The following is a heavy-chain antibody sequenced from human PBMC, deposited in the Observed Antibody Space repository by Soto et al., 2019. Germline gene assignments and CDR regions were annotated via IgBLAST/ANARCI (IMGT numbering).Heavy chain of an antibody. Sequence: QVQLVQSGAEEKKPGASVKVSCKASGYTFTSYAMHWVRQAPGQRLEWMGWINAGNGNTKYSQKFQGRVTITRDTSASTAYMELSSLRSEDTAVYYCARDSGVAWELPPGRYWGQGTLVTVSS. CDR3: ARDSGVAWELPPGRY. J-gene: IGHJ4*02. CDR1: GYTFTSYA. CDR2: INAGNGNT. D-gene: IGHD1-26*01. V-gene: IGHV1-3*05.